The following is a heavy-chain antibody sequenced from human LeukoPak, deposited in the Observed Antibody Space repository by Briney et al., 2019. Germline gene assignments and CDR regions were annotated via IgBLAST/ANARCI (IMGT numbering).Heavy chain of an antibody. J-gene: IGHJ5*02. D-gene: IGHD5-24*01. CDR3: AAVRWTNLFDP. CDR1: GYTFTSYD. Sequence: ASVKVSCKASGYTFTSYDINWVRQATGQGLEWMGWMNPISGNTGYAQKFQGRDTMTRNTSISTAYMELSSLRSEDTAVYYCAAVRWTNLFDPWGQGTLVTVSS. CDR2: MNPISGNT. V-gene: IGHV1-8*01.